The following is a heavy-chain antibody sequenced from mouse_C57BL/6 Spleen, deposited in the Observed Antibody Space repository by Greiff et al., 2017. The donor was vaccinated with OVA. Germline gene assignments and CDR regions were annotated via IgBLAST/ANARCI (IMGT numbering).Heavy chain of an antibody. V-gene: IGHV5-6*01. CDR2: ISSGGSYT. CDR3: ASDCYGSFAY. CDR1: GFTFSSYG. D-gene: IGHD1-1*02. Sequence: EVKVVESGGDLVKPGGSLKLSCAASGFTFSSYGMSWVRQTPEKRLEWVANISSGGSYTYYPDNVKGRFTISRDNAKNTLYLQMSSLKSEDMAMYYCASDCYGSFAYWGQGTLVTVSA. J-gene: IGHJ3*01.